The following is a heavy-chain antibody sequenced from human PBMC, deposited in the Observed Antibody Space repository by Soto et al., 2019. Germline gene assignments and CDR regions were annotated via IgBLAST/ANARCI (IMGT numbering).Heavy chain of an antibody. CDR2: ISSSGSTI. V-gene: IGHV3-48*03. CDR1: GFTFSSYE. CDR3: ARSLVGAKDWFDP. D-gene: IGHD1-26*01. Sequence: GWSLRLSCAASGFTFSSYEMNWVRQAPGKGLEWVSYISSSGSTIYYADSVKGRFTISRDNAKNSLYLQMNSLRAEDTAVYYCARSLVGAKDWFDPWGQGTMVTVYS. J-gene: IGHJ5*02.